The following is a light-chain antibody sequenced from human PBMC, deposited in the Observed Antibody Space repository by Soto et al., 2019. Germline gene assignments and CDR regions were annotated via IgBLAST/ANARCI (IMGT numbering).Light chain of an antibody. CDR3: SSYTISSTCV. Sequence: QSVLTQPASVSGSPGQSITISCTGTVSDVGGYNYVSWYQHHPGKAPKLMIYEVTNRPSGVSNRFSGSKSGNTASLTISGLQPEDEADYYCSSYTISSTCVFGGGTKLTVL. J-gene: IGLJ3*02. CDR1: VSDVGGYNY. CDR2: EVT. V-gene: IGLV2-14*01.